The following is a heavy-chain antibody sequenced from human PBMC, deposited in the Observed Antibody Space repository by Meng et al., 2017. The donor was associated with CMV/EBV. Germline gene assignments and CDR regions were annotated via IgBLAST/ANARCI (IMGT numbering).Heavy chain of an antibody. Sequence: ALKISCAASGFTFSSYWMSWVRQAPGKGLEWVANIKQDGSEKYYVDSVKGRFTISRDNAKNSPYLQMNSLRAEDTAVYYCARAISGWRVYYYYYGMDVWGQGTTVTVSS. J-gene: IGHJ6*02. D-gene: IGHD6-19*01. CDR3: ARAISGWRVYYYYYGMDV. CDR1: GFTFSSYW. V-gene: IGHV3-7*01. CDR2: IKQDGSEK.